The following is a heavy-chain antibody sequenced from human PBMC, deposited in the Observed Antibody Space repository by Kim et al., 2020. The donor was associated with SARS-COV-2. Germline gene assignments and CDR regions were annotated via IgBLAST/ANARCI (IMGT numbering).Heavy chain of an antibody. CDR2: ITDIGGT. J-gene: IGHJ4*02. D-gene: IGHD4-17*01. V-gene: IGHV4-4*07. CDR3: VKQDFGVPGV. CDR1: GDSINDKE. Sequence: SETLSLTCTVSGDSINDKEEWSWIRQPAGKGLEWIGRITDIGGTAYNPSLQSRVTMSVDTSKTQFFLRMSFVTAADTAVYYCVKQDFGVPGVRGQGILVTVSS.